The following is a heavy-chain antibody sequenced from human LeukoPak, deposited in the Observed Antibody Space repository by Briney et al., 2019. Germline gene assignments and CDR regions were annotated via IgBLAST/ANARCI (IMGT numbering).Heavy chain of an antibody. D-gene: IGHD3-3*01. CDR3: ASTIRAPSPYYDFWSGYYNYFDF. J-gene: IGHJ4*02. CDR1: GGSISSGGYS. CDR2: IYHSGST. V-gene: IGHV4-30-2*01. Sequence: PSQTLSLTCAVSGGSISSGGYSWSWIRQPPGKGLEWIGHIYHSGSTYYNPSLKRRVTISVDTSKNQFSLKLSPVTAADTAVYYCASTIRAPSPYYDFWSGYYNYFDFWGQGTLVTVSS.